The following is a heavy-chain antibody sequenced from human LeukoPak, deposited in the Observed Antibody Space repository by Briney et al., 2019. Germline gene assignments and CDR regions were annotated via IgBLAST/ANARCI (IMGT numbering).Heavy chain of an antibody. J-gene: IGHJ4*02. CDR3: TRGGYSCAVDY. D-gene: IGHD5-12*01. V-gene: IGHV1-2*02. CDR1: GYTFIGNY. Sequence: GASVKVSCKASGYTFIGNYMHWVRQAPGQGLEWMGWINPNSGDTKSVQKFQGRVTMTRDTSISTVYMELTGLTSGDTAVYYCTRGGYSCAVDYWGQGTPVTVSS. CDR2: INPNSGDT.